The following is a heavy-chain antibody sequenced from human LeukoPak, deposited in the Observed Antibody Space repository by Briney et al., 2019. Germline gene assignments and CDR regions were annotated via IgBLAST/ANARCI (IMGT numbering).Heavy chain of an antibody. V-gene: IGHV3-23*01. CDR3: ATKAPTDLRLNYDFWSGSRSDAFDI. CDR1: GFSFSSYA. CDR2: ISGSGGST. J-gene: IGHJ3*02. D-gene: IGHD3-3*01. Sequence: PGGSLRLSCEASGFSFSSYAMSWVRQAPGKGLEWVSAISGSGGSTYYADSVKGRFTISRDNSKNTLYLQMNSLRAEDTAVYYCATKAPTDLRLNYDFWSGSRSDAFDIWGQGTMVTVSS.